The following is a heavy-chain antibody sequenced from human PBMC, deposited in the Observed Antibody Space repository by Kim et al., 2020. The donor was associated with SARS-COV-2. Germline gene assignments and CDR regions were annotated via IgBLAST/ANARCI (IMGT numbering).Heavy chain of an antibody. J-gene: IGHJ4*02. D-gene: IGHD1-26*01. CDR2: IKQDGTDK. CDR3: ARDWGGGSDRDFDY. Sequence: GGSLRLSCAASGFTFNNYWMSWVRQAPGKGLEWVANIKQDGTDKRYVDSVKGRFIISRDNAENSLYLQMNSLRGEDTAVYYCARDWGGGSDRDFDYWGQGTLVTVSS. V-gene: IGHV3-7*01. CDR1: GFTFNNYW.